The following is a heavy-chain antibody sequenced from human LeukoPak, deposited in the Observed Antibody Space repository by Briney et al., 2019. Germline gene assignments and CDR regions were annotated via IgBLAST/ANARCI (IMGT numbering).Heavy chain of an antibody. V-gene: IGHV3-23*01. CDR3: AIYKWPYGAYY. J-gene: IGHJ4*02. Sequence: GGSLRLSCAASGFTFSSYAMSWVRQAPGKGLEWVSAISGSGGSTYYADSVKGRFTISRDNSKNTLYLQMNSLRAEDTAVYYCAIYKWPYGAYYWGQGTLVTVSS. CDR1: GFTFSSYA. CDR2: ISGSGGST. D-gene: IGHD4-17*01.